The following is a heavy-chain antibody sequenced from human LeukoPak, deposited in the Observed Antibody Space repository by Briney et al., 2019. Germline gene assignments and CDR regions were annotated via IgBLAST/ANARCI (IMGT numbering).Heavy chain of an antibody. D-gene: IGHD1-7*01. CDR1: GGTFSSYA. Sequence: SVKVSCKASGGTFSSYAISWVRQAPGQGLEWMGGIIPIFGTANYAQKFQGRVTITTDESTSTAYMELSSLRSEDTAVYYCARDNYAGANWFNPWGQGTLVTVSS. V-gene: IGHV1-69*05. CDR3: ARDNYAGANWFNP. CDR2: IIPIFGTA. J-gene: IGHJ5*02.